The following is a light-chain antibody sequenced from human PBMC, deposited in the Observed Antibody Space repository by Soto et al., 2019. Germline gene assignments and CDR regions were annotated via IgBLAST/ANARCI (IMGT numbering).Light chain of an antibody. V-gene: IGLV2-14*03. CDR2: DDN. J-gene: IGLJ1*01. Sequence: QSALTQPASVSGSPGQSITISCTGTSSDVGGYNYVSWYQQHPGKAPKLMIYDDNNRPSGVSSRFSGSKSGNTASLTISGLQAEDEADYYCTSYTRSATYVFATGTKLTVL. CDR1: SSDVGGYNY. CDR3: TSYTRSATYV.